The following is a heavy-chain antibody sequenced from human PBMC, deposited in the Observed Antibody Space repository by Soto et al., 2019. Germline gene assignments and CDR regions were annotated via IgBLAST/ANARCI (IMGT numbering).Heavy chain of an antibody. J-gene: IGHJ3*02. Sequence: PSETLSLTCTVSGGSISSYYWSWIRQPAGKGLEWIGRIYTSGSTNYNPSLKSRVTMSVDTSKNQFSLKLSSVTAADTAVYYCARGVSITMIVADDAFDIWGQGTMVTVSS. V-gene: IGHV4-4*07. CDR2: IYTSGST. CDR3: ARGVSITMIVADDAFDI. CDR1: GGSISSYY. D-gene: IGHD3-22*01.